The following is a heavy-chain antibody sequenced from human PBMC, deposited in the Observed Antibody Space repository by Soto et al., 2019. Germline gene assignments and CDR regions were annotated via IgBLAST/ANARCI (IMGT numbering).Heavy chain of an antibody. D-gene: IGHD6-19*01. CDR2: IDPTDSYT. J-gene: IGHJ3*02. CDR3: AKGQDSSGWVDAFDI. Sequence: ESLKISCQASGYSFTTYWISWVRQMPGKGLECMGRIDPTDSYTDYGPSFEGHITMSVDRSINTAYLEWSSLRTEDTALYYCAKGQDSSGWVDAFDIWGQGTMVTVSS. V-gene: IGHV5-10-1*01. CDR1: GYSFTTYW.